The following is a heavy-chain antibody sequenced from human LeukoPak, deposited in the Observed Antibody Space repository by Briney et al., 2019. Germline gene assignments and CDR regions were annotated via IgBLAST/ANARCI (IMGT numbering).Heavy chain of an antibody. D-gene: IGHD4-23*01. CDR3: ARGRNDNGGMFFDS. J-gene: IGHJ4*02. Sequence: SETLSLTCTVSGGSLRSYYWSWIRQAPGKGLEWIGFISYSAYTSYTPPLKSRVAISVDTSKSQFSLRLTSMTAADTAIYYCARGRNDNGGMFFDSWALGTLVTVST. CDR2: ISYSAYT. V-gene: IGHV4-59*01. CDR1: GGSLRSYY.